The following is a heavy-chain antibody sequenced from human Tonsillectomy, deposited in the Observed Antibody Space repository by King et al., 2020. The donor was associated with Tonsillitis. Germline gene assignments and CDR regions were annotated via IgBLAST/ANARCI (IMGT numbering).Heavy chain of an antibody. V-gene: IGHV3-23*03. CDR3: ARHGSAYSVDY. Sequence: VQLVESGGGLVQPGGSLRLSCEASGFTFSSYGMSWFRQAPGKGLEWVSLIHANTGITSYADSVRGRFTISRANSKNTLDLQMNSLRADDTAVYYCARHGSAYSVDYWGQGTLVTVSS. CDR2: IHANTGIT. D-gene: IGHD2-21*01. J-gene: IGHJ4*02. CDR1: GFTFSSYG.